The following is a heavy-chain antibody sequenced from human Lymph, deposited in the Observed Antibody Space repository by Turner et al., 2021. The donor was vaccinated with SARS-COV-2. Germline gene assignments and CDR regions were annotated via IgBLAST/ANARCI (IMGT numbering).Heavy chain of an antibody. CDR2: ISSSGGTI. V-gene: IGHV3-48*03. CDR3: ARDQYYDSSGYYFVRASYFDL. J-gene: IGHJ2*01. CDR1: GFTFRSYE. Sequence: EVQLVVSGGGLVQPGGSLRLSCAASGFTFRSYEMNGVRQAPGKGLELISYISSSGGTIYYAYALKGRVTISRDNAKNSLYLQMNILRAEDTAVYYCARDQYYDSSGYYFVRASYFDLWGRGTLVTVSS. D-gene: IGHD3-22*01.